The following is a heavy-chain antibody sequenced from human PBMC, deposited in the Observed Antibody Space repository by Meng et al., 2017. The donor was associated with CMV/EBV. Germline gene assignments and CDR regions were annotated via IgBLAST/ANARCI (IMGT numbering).Heavy chain of an antibody. CDR1: GFTVSSNY. D-gene: IGHD2-8*01. CDR2: IYSGGST. CDR3: ASMVYAIGDY. Sequence: ELQLVVCGGGLVQPGWPLRLSCAASGFTVSSNYMSWVRQAPGKGLEWVSVIYSGGSTYYADSVKGRFTISRDNSKNTLYLQMNSLRAEDTAVYYCASMVYAIGDYWGQGTLVTVSS. V-gene: IGHV3-66*01. J-gene: IGHJ4*02.